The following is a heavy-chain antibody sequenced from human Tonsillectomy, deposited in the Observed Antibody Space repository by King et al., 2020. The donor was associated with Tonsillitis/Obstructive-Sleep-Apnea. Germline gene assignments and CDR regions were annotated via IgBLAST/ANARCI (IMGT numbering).Heavy chain of an antibody. V-gene: IGHV3-53*01. CDR1: GFIVSSNY. D-gene: IGHD2-2*01. J-gene: IGHJ4*02. CDR3: ARARCSSTRCYGALDY. CDR2: IYSGGRT. Sequence: VQLVESGGGLIQPGGSLRLSCAASGFIVSSNYMSWVRQAPGKGLEWVSLIYSGGRTYHADSVKGRFTISRDNSKNTLYLQMNRLRAEDTAVYYCARARCSSTRCYGALDYWGQGTRVTVSS.